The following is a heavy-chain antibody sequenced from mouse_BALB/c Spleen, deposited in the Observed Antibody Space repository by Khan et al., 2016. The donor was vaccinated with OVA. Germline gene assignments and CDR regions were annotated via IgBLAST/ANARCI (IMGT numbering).Heavy chain of an antibody. Sequence: VRLKESGAELVRPGALVKLSCKASGFNIKDYYIHWVKQRPEQGLEWIGWIDPENGNTIYDPKFQGKANITADTSSNTAYLHFSSLTSEDTAVYYCARAGYSPWFAYWGQGTLVTVSA. V-gene: IGHV14-1*02. CDR2: IDPENGNT. CDR3: ARAGYSPWFAY. J-gene: IGHJ3*01. D-gene: IGHD2-3*01. CDR1: GFNIKDYY.